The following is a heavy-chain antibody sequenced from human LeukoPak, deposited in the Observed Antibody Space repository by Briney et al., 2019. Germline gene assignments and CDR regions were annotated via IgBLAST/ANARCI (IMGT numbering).Heavy chain of an antibody. V-gene: IGHV4-30-4*01. CDR2: IYYSGST. J-gene: IGHJ4*02. CDR3: ASLRQRYYFDY. CDR1: GGSISSGDYY. D-gene: IGHD3-16*01. Sequence: SETLSLTCTVSGGSISSGDYYWSWIRQPPGKGLEWVGYIYYSGSTYYNPSLKSRVTISVDTPKNQFSLKLSSVTAADTAVYYCASLRQRYYFDYWGQGTLVTVSS.